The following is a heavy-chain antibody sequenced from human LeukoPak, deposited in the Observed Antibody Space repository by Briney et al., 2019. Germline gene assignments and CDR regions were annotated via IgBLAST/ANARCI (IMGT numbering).Heavy chain of an antibody. CDR3: AREANYYDSSGYYYY. CDR1: GFTFSRYG. Sequence: GGSLRLSCSASGFTFSRYGMHWVRQAPGKGLEWVAVIWYDGSNKYYADSVKGRFTISRDNSKNTLYLQMNSLRAEDTAVYYCAREANYYDSSGYYYYWGQGTLVTVSS. D-gene: IGHD3-22*01. V-gene: IGHV3-33*08. J-gene: IGHJ4*02. CDR2: IWYDGSNK.